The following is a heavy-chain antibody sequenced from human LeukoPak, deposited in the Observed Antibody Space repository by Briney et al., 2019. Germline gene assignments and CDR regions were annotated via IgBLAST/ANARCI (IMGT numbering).Heavy chain of an antibody. CDR2: IIPIFGTA. Sequence: GASVKVSCKASGGTFSSYAISWVRQAPGQGLEWMGGIIPIFGTANYAQKFQGRVTITADESTSTAYMELRSLRSDDTAVYYCGRGPFYYDIDWGQGTLITVSS. V-gene: IGHV1-69*01. CDR1: GGTFSSYA. CDR3: GRGPFYYDID. D-gene: IGHD3-22*01. J-gene: IGHJ4*02.